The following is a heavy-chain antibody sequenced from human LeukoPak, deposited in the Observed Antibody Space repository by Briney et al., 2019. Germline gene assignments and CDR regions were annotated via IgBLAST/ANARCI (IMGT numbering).Heavy chain of an antibody. CDR3: ARHLYYYDSSGYLNWFDP. D-gene: IGHD3-22*01. V-gene: IGHV4-4*02. Sequence: SETLSLTCAVSGGSISSSNWWSWVRQPPGKGLEWIGYIYHSGSTYYNPSLKSRVTISVDTSKNQFSLKLSSVTAADTAVYYCARHLYYYDSSGYLNWFDPWGQGTLVTVSS. J-gene: IGHJ5*02. CDR1: GGSISSSNW. CDR2: IYHSGST.